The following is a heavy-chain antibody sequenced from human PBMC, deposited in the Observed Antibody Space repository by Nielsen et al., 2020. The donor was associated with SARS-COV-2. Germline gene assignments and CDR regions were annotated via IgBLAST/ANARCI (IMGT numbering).Heavy chain of an antibody. CDR3: ARPYCSSTSCYGRGWFDP. V-gene: IGHV1-69*01. CDR2: IIPAFGTA. J-gene: IGHJ5*02. D-gene: IGHD2-2*01. Sequence: WVRQAPGQGLEWMGGIIPAFGTANYAQKFQGRVTITADESTITAYMELSSLRSEDTAVYYCARPYCSSTSCYGRGWFDPWGQGTLVTVSS.